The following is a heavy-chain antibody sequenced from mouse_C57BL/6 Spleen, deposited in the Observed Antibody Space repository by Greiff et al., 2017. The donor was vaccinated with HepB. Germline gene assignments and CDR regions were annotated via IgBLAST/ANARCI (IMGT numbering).Heavy chain of an antibody. CDR3: ARTTTVVDYYAMDY. CDR2: IDPNSGGT. D-gene: IGHD1-1*01. J-gene: IGHJ4*01. CDR1: GYTFTSYW. Sequence: QVQLQQSGAELVKPGASVKLSCKASGYTFTSYWMHWVKQRPGRGLEWIGRIDPNSGGTKYNEKFKSKATLTVDKPCSTAYMQLSSLTSEDSAVYYCARTTTVVDYYAMDYWGQGTSVTVSS. V-gene: IGHV1-72*01.